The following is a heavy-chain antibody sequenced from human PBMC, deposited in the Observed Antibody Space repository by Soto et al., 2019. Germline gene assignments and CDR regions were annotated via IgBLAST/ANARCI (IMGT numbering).Heavy chain of an antibody. CDR3: ARDLIEYGAGWYSQGCDY. J-gene: IGHJ4*02. V-gene: IGHV3-15*07. Sequence: GGSLRLSCAASGFTFSNAWINWVRQAPGKGLEWVGRIKSKTDGGTTDFAAPVKGRFAISRDTSKNALYLQMNSLRAEDRAAYYCARDLIEYGAGWYSQGCDYWGQGTLVTVSS. CDR1: GFTFSNAW. CDR2: IKSKTDGGTT. D-gene: IGHD6-19*01.